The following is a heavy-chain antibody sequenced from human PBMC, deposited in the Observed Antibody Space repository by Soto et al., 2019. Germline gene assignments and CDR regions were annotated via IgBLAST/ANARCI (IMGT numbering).Heavy chain of an antibody. CDR1: GGSVSSGSYY. CDR2: IYYSGST. Sequence: QVQLQESGPGLVKPSETLSLTCTVSGGSVSSGSYYWSWIRQPPGKGLEWIGYIYYSGSTIYNPSLKSRVIISVDTSKNQFSLRLSSVTAADTAVYYCARDHGSSWGIDYWGQGTLVTVSS. CDR3: ARDHGSSWGIDY. J-gene: IGHJ4*02. V-gene: IGHV4-61*01. D-gene: IGHD6-13*01.